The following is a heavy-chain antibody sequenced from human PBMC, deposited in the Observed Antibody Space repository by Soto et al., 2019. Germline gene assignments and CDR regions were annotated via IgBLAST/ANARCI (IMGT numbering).Heavy chain of an antibody. CDR1: GFSFGSYE. CDR3: ARRKGRLSITGTTDFDY. CDR2: ISYDGSNK. D-gene: IGHD1-7*01. J-gene: IGHJ4*02. Sequence: PGGSLRLSCAGSGFSFGSYEMHWVRQAPGKGLEWVAVISYDGSNKYYADSVKGRFTISRDNSKNTLYLQMNSLRAEDTAVYYCARRKGRLSITGTTDFDYWGQGTLVTVSS. V-gene: IGHV3-30-3*01.